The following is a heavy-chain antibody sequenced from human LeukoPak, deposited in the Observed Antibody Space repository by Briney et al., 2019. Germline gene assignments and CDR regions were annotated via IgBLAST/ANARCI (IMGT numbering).Heavy chain of an antibody. CDR3: STTYYYDSSEGY. V-gene: IGHV3-15*07. CDR1: GFSFSNAW. D-gene: IGHD3-22*01. J-gene: IGHJ4*02. Sequence: GGSLRLSCAASGFSFSNAWMNWVRQAPGKGRGWVGRIKSKTDGGTTDYAAPVKGRFTISRDDSKNTLYLQMNRLKTEDTAVYYCSTTYYYDSSEGYWGQGTLVTVSS. CDR2: IKSKTDGGTT.